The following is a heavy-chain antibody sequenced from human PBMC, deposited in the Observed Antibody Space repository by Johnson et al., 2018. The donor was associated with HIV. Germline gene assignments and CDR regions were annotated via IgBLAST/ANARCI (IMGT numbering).Heavy chain of an antibody. D-gene: IGHD3-10*01. J-gene: IGHJ3*02. V-gene: IGHV3-13*01. Sequence: VQLVESGGGLVQPGGSLRLSCAASGFTFSSYDMHWVRQATGKGLEWVSAIGTAGDTYYPGSVKGRFTISRDNSKNTLYLQMNSLRAEDTAVYYCAKDLTYYYGSGSSNDAFDIWGQGTMVTVSS. CDR3: AKDLTYYYGSGSSNDAFDI. CDR2: IGTAGDT. CDR1: GFTFSSYD.